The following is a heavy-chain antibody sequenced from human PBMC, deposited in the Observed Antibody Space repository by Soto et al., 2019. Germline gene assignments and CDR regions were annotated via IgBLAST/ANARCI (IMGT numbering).Heavy chain of an antibody. CDR2: IYYSGST. CDR1: GGSISSYY. CDR3: ARAGTYSGYDGPQLDY. D-gene: IGHD5-12*01. Sequence: SETLSLTCTVSGGSISSYYWSWIRQPPGKGLEWIGYIYYSGSTNYNPSLKSRVTISVDTSKNQFSLKLSSVTAADTAVYYCARAGTYSGYDGPQLDYWGQGTLVTVSS. J-gene: IGHJ4*02. V-gene: IGHV4-59*01.